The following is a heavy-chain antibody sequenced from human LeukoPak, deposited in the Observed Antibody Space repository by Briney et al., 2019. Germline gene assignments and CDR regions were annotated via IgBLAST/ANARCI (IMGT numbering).Heavy chain of an antibody. CDR1: GGSISSGGYY. CDR3: ARDGGSSWYSGAFDP. CDR2: IYHSEST. D-gene: IGHD6-13*01. J-gene: IGHJ5*02. V-gene: IGHV4-30-2*01. Sequence: PSQTLSLTCTLSGGSISSGGYYWSWLRRPPGKGLEWFGYIYHSESTYYNPPLKRRVTISVDRSKNQFYLKLSSVTAADTAVYYCARDGGSSWYSGAFDPWGQGTLVTVSS.